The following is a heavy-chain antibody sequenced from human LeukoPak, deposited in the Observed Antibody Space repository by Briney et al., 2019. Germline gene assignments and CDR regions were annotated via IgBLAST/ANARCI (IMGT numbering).Heavy chain of an antibody. Sequence: GASVKVSCKASGGTFSSYAISWVRQAPGQGLEWMGGIIPIFGTANYAQKFQGRVTITTDESTSTAYMELSSLRSEDTAVYYCAREAYYDSSGYYSQVYYFDHWGQGTLVTVSS. J-gene: IGHJ4*02. V-gene: IGHV1-69*05. CDR2: IIPIFGTA. CDR1: GGTFSSYA. CDR3: AREAYYDSSGYYSQVYYFDH. D-gene: IGHD3-22*01.